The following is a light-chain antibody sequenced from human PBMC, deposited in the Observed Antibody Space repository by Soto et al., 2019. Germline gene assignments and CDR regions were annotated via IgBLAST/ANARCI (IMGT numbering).Light chain of an antibody. Sequence: QLVLTQSPSASASLGASVKLTCTLSSGHSNYAIAWHQQQPEKGPRYLMKVNSGGSHIKGDGIPDRFSGSSSGAERYLFISSLQSADEADYYCKTWGTGSASVVFGGGTQLTVL. V-gene: IGLV4-69*01. CDR1: SGHSNYA. CDR3: KTWGTGSASVV. CDR2: VNSGGSH. J-gene: IGLJ7*01.